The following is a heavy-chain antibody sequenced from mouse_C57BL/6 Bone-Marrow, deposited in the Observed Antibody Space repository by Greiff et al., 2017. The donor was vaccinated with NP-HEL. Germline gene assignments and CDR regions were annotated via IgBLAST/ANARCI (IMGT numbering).Heavy chain of an antibody. CDR3: ARLGLRFAY. V-gene: IGHV5-12*01. J-gene: IGHJ3*01. CDR1: GFTFSDYY. Sequence: DVMLVESGGGLVQPGGSLKLSCAASGFTFSDYYMYWVRQTPEKRLEWVAYISNGGGSTYYPDTVKGRFTISRDNAKNTLYLQMSRLKSEDTAMYYCARLGLRFAYWGQGTLVTVSA. D-gene: IGHD3-1*01. CDR2: ISNGGGST.